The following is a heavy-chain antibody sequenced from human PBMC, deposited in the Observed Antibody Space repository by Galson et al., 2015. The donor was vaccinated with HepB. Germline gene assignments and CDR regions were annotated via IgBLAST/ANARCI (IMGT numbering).Heavy chain of an antibody. CDR3: ARDKYGDYLFNS. Sequence: SLRLSCAASGFTFTSYAMTWVRQAPGKGLEWVSTVSRSGGNTFYADSVKGRFTISKDNSKNTMYLQMNSLRAEDSAVYYCARDKYGDYLFNSWGQGALVTVSS. CDR1: GFTFTSYA. V-gene: IGHV3-23*01. CDR2: VSRSGGNT. D-gene: IGHD4-17*01. J-gene: IGHJ4*02.